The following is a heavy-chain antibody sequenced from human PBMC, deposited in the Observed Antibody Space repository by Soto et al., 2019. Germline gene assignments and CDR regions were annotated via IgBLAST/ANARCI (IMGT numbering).Heavy chain of an antibody. CDR3: ARSIGGSSYYPPDY. J-gene: IGHJ4*02. Sequence: QVQLVESGGGVVQPGGSLRLSCAASGFTFSGYGMHWVRQSPGEGLEWVAILANDGSYQYYAESVKGRFTISRDNSKNTLYLQTDSLRPEDTAVYYCARSIGGSSYYPPDYWGQGTLVTVSS. CDR2: LANDGSYQ. V-gene: IGHV3-30*03. CDR1: GFTFSGYG. D-gene: IGHD2-15*01.